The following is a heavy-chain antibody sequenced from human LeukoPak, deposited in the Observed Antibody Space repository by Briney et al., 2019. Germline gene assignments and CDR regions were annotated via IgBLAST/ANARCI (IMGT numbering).Heavy chain of an antibody. D-gene: IGHD3-10*01. CDR2: INYSGST. J-gene: IGHJ5*02. V-gene: IGHV4-34*01. CDR3: ARGRGEGRGISMIRGVRAPPYNWFDP. Sequence: PSETLSLTCAVYGGSFSGYYWSWIRQPPGKGLEGIGEINYSGSTNYNPSLKSRVTISVDTSKDQFSLKLSSVTAADTAVYYCARGRGEGRGISMIRGVRAPPYNWFDPWGHGTLVTVSS. CDR1: GGSFSGYY.